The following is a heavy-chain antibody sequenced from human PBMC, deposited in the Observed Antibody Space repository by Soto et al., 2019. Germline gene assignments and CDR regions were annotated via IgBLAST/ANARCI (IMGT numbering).Heavy chain of an antibody. CDR3: ARDKGLYSGYDA. CDR2: IYYSGST. D-gene: IGHD5-12*01. J-gene: IGHJ5*02. CDR1: GGSISSYY. Sequence: PSETLSLTCTVSGGSISSYYWSWIRHPPGKGLEWIGYIYYSGSTNYNPSLKSRVTISVDTSKNQLSLKLSSVTAADTAVYYCARDKGLYSGYDAWRQGTLVTVSS. V-gene: IGHV4-59*01.